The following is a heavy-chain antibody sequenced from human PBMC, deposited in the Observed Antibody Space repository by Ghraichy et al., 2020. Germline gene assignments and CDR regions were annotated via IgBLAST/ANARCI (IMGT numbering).Heavy chain of an antibody. J-gene: IGHJ5*02. V-gene: IGHV4-39*01. D-gene: IGHD2-15*01. CDR2: IYYSGST. CDR1: GGSISSSSYY. CDR3: ASPPYCSGGSGYSRWFDP. Sequence: SETLSLTCTVSGGSISSSSYYWGWIRQPPGKGLEWIGSIYYSGSTYYNPSLKSRVTISVDPSKNQFSLKLSSVTAADTAVYYCASPPYCSGGSGYSRWFDPWGQGTLVTVSS.